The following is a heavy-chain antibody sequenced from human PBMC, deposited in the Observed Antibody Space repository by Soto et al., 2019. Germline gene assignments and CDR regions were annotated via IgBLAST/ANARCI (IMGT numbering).Heavy chain of an antibody. J-gene: IGHJ5*02. CDR2: IYSCGST. V-gene: IGHV3-66*03. D-gene: IGHD2-15*01. CDR3: ARSARAGSCYGKKDGWFDP. CDR1: GFTVSSNY. Sequence: EVQLVESGGGLIQPGGSLRLSCAASGFTVSSNYMSWVRQAPGKGLEWVSVIYSCGSTYYADSVKGRFTISRDNSKNTLYLQMNSLRAEDTAVYYCARSARAGSCYGKKDGWFDPWGQGTLVTVSS.